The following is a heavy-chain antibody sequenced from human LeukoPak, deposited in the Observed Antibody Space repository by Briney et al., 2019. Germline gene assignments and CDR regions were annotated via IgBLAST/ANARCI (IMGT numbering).Heavy chain of an antibody. J-gene: IGHJ4*02. CDR1: GGSFSGDY. CDR3: ARRRGSGSYEKYFDY. CDR2: INHSGST. V-gene: IGHV4-34*01. D-gene: IGHD3-10*01. Sequence: SETLSLTCAVYGGSFSGDYWSWIRQPPGKGLEWIGEINHSGSTNYNPSLKSRVTISVDTSKNQFSLKLSSVTAADTAVYYCARRRGSGSYEKYFDYWGQGTLVTVSS.